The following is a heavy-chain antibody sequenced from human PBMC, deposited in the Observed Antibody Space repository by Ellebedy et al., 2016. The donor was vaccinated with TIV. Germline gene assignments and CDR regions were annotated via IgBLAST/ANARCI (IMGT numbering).Heavy chain of an antibody. CDR2: ISGSGGST. D-gene: IGHD4-11*01. CDR3: AKDPSYNDYTASFGGYFDY. Sequence: GGSLRLXCAASGFTFSRYVMKWVRQAPGKGLEWVSTISGSGGSTYYADSVKGRFTISRDDSKNTLFLQMNSLRAEDTAVYYCAKDPSYNDYTASFGGYFDYWGQGTLVTVSS. J-gene: IGHJ4*02. V-gene: IGHV3-23*01. CDR1: GFTFSRYV.